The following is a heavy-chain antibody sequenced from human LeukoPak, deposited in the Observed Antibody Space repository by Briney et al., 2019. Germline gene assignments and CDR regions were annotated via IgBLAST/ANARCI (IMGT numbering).Heavy chain of an antibody. V-gene: IGHV3-7*01. CDR1: GFTFSSYW. J-gene: IGHJ4*02. Sequence: GGSLRPSCAASGFTFSSYWMNWVRQAPGKGLEWVANIKQDGSEKYYVDSVKGRFTISRDNAKNSLYLQMNSLRAEDTAVYYCARDYHPWMQLWVIGYWGKGTLVTVSS. CDR2: IKQDGSEK. D-gene: IGHD5-18*01. CDR3: ARDYHPWMQLWVIGY.